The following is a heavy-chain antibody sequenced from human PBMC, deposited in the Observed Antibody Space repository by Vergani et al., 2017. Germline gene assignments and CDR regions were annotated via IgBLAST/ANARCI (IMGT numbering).Heavy chain of an antibody. CDR2: IHNRGKT. V-gene: IGHV4-38-2*02. J-gene: IGHJ2*01. D-gene: IGHD2-2*03. CDR3: AGSQGDYWYFVL. CDR1: GYSIGSGFY. Sequence: QVRLEESGPGLVKPSETLSLTCTVSGYSIGSGFYWAWIRQSPGEGLQWLTSIHNRGKTYHNPSLKSRVSVSLDTSKNRFSLNLTSMTATDTAVYYCAGSQGDYWYFVLWGPGSLVTVSS.